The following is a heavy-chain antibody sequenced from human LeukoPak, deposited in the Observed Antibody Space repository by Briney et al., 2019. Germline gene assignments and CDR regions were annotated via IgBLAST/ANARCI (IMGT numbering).Heavy chain of an antibody. CDR3: ARDVVVTAMGDY. D-gene: IGHD2-21*02. Sequence: GGSLRLSCAASGFTISSYWMHWVRQAPGKGLVWVSRINSDGSSTSYADSVKGRFTISRDNAKNTLYLQMNSLRAEDTAVYYCARDVVVTAMGDYWGQGTLVTVSS. V-gene: IGHV3-74*01. CDR1: GFTISSYW. J-gene: IGHJ4*02. CDR2: INSDGSST.